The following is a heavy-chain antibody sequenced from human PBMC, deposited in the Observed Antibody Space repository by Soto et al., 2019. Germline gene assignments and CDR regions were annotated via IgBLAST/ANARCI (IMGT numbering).Heavy chain of an antibody. CDR1: GGSMSRYY. D-gene: IGHD1-26*01. J-gene: IGHJ3*02. CDR2: IYYSGTT. CDR3: ARGRAGPHDDFHI. Sequence: SETLSLTCTVSGGSMSRYYWSWIRQPPGKGLEWIGYIYYSGTTNYNPSLKSRVTILLDTSKNQFSLKLVSLTAADTAFYYCARGRAGPHDDFHIWGQGTLVTGSS. V-gene: IGHV4-59*01.